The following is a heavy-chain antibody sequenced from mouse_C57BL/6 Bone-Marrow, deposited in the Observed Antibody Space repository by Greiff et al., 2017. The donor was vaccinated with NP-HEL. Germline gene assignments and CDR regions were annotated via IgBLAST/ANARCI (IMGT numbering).Heavy chain of an antibody. Sequence: EVKLQESVAELVRPGASVKLSCTASGFNIKNTYMHWVKQRPEQGLEWIGRIDPANGNTKYAPKFQGKATITADTSSNTAYLQLSSLTSEDTAIYYCARSAIPTDYAMDYWGQGTSVTVSS. J-gene: IGHJ4*01. V-gene: IGHV14-3*01. D-gene: IGHD5-1-1*01. CDR1: GFNIKNTY. CDR2: IDPANGNT. CDR3: ARSAIPTDYAMDY.